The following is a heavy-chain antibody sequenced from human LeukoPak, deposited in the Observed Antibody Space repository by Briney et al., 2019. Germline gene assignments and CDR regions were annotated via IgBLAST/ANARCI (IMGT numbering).Heavy chain of an antibody. CDR3: ALRGYGDFSPFDY. Sequence: GGSVRHSCAASGFTFSNYAMSWVRQAPGKGLEWVSVISGSGDSTYYADSVKGRFTISRDNSRNTVYLQMNSLRAEDTALYYCALRGYGDFSPFDYWGQGTLVTVSS. J-gene: IGHJ4*02. CDR1: GFTFSNYA. CDR2: ISGSGDST. D-gene: IGHD4-17*01. V-gene: IGHV3-23*01.